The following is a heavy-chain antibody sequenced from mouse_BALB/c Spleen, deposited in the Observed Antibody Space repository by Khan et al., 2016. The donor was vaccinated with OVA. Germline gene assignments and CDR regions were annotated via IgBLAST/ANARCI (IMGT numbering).Heavy chain of an antibody. Sequence: QVQLKESGPELVRPGVSVKISCKGSSYTFTDYAMHWVKQSHAKSLEWIGFISTYYGNTNYNQKFKGKATMTVDKSSSTAYMELARLTSEDSAVYYCARDPYYYGSSFYTMDYWGQGTSVPVSS. J-gene: IGHJ4*01. CDR1: SYTFTDYA. CDR2: ISTYYGNT. V-gene: IGHV1S137*01. CDR3: ARDPYYYGSSFYTMDY. D-gene: IGHD1-1*01.